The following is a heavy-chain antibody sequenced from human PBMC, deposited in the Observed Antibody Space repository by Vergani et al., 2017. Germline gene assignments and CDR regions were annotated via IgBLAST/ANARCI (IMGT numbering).Heavy chain of an antibody. CDR3: ARVGHWNDLGFYYYYGMDV. V-gene: IGHV4-4*07. CDR1: GGSISSYY. J-gene: IGHJ6*02. Sequence: QVQLQESGPGLVKPSETLSLTCTVSGGSISSYYWSWIRQPAGKGREWSGRIYTSGSTNYNRSLKSRVTMSVDTSKNQFSLKLSSVTAADTAVYYCARVGHWNDLGFYYYYGMDVWGQGTTVTVSS. D-gene: IGHD1-1*01. CDR2: IYTSGST.